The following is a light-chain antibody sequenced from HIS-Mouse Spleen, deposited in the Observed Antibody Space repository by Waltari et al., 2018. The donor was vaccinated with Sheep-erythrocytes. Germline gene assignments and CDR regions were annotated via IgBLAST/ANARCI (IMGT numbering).Light chain of an antibody. CDR1: AFPKQY. V-gene: IGLV3-25*03. J-gene: IGLJ2*01. Sequence: SYELTQPPSVSVSPGQTARITCSGDAFPKQYAYWYQQKPGQAPVLVIYKDSERPSGLPERFSGSSSGTTVTLTISGVQAEDEADYYCQSADSSGTYRVFGGGTKLTVL. CDR2: KDS. CDR3: QSADSSGTYRV.